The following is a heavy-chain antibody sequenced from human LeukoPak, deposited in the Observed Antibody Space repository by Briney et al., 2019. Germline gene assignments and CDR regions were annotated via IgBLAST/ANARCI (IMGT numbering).Heavy chain of an antibody. J-gene: IGHJ4*02. Sequence: GGSLRLSCGASGFTFSSYGMHWVRQAPGKGLEWVAVIWYDGSDKYYADSVKGRFTISRDNSKNTLYLQMNSLRAEDTAVYYCTTDLVPGVLYWGQGTLVTVSS. CDR1: GFTFSSYG. D-gene: IGHD6-13*01. V-gene: IGHV3-33*01. CDR2: IWYDGSDK. CDR3: TTDLVPGVLY.